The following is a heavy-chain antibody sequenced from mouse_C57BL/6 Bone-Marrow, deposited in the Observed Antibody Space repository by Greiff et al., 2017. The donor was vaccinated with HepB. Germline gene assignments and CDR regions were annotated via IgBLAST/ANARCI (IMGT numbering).Heavy chain of an antibody. CDR1: GYTFTDYE. CDR3: TRGMISYYAMDY. CDR2: IDPETGGT. D-gene: IGHD2-4*01. J-gene: IGHJ4*01. V-gene: IGHV1-15*01. Sequence: QVQLQQSGAELVRPGASVTLSCKASGYTFTDYEMHWVKQTPVHGLEWIGAIDPETGGTAYNQKFKGKAILTADKSSSTAYMELRSLTSEDSAVYYCTRGMISYYAMDYWGQGTSVTVSS.